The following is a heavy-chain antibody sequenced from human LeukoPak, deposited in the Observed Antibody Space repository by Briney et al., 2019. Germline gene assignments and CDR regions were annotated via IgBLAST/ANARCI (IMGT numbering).Heavy chain of an antibody. CDR1: GGSISSYY. V-gene: IGHV4-59*12. D-gene: IGHD4-17*01. Sequence: SETLSLTCTVSGGSISSYYWSWIRQPPGKGLEWIGYIYYSGSTNYNPSLRSRVTMSVDTSKNQFSLKLSSVTAADTAVYYCARATVTTGYYYYYMDVWGKGTTVTISS. J-gene: IGHJ6*03. CDR3: ARATVTTGYYYYYMDV. CDR2: IYYSGST.